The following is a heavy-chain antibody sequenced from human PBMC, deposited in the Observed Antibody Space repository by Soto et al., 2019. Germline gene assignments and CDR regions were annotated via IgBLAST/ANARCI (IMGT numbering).Heavy chain of an antibody. CDR1: GFTFSSYA. V-gene: IGHV3-23*01. J-gene: IGHJ5*02. D-gene: IGHD5-18*01. CDR3: AKRISCNRGYTDGYES. Sequence: EVQLLESGGGLVQPGGSLRLSCAASGFTFSSYAMSWVRPAPGKGLEWVSAISGSGGSTYYGDSVKGRFTISRDNSKNTLYLQMNSLRAVDTAVYDCAKRISCNRGYTDGYESWGQGTLVTVSS. CDR2: ISGSGGST.